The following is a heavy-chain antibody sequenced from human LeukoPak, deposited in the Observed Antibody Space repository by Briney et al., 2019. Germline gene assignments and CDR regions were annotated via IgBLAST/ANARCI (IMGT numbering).Heavy chain of an antibody. V-gene: IGHV3-66*01. CDR1: GFTVSSNY. Sequence: PGGSLRLSCAASGFTVSSNYMSWVRQAPGKGLEWVSVIYSGGSTYYADSVKGRFTISRDNSKNTLYLQMNSLRAEDTAVYYCARDSHYYGSGSYFSYWGQGTLVTVSS. CDR2: IYSGGST. J-gene: IGHJ4*02. D-gene: IGHD3-10*01. CDR3: ARDSHYYGSGSYFSY.